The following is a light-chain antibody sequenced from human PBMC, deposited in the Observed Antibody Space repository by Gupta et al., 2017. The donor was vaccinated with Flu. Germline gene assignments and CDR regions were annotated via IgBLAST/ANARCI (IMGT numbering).Light chain of an antibody. CDR3: QSYDSSLSAWV. CDR1: SSNIGADYD. Sequence: QSVLTQPPSVSGAPGQRVTISCTGRSSNIGADYDVHWYQHLPGTAPKLLISGNINRPSGVPDRFSGSKSGTSASLAITGLQPEDEADYYCQSYDSSLSAWVFGGGTKLTVL. CDR2: GNI. J-gene: IGLJ3*02. V-gene: IGLV1-40*01.